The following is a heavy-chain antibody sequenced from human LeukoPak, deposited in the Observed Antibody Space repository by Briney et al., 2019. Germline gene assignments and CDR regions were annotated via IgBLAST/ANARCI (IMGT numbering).Heavy chain of an antibody. Sequence: PSETLSLTCTVSGGSISSYYWSWIRQPAGKGLEWIGRIYTSGSTNYNPSLKSRVTMSVDTSKNQFSLKLSCVTAADTAVYYCARYYDYVWGSYRYDAFDIWGQGTMVTVSS. CDR2: IYTSGST. J-gene: IGHJ3*02. CDR1: GGSISSYY. CDR3: ARYYDYVWGSYRYDAFDI. D-gene: IGHD3-16*02. V-gene: IGHV4-4*07.